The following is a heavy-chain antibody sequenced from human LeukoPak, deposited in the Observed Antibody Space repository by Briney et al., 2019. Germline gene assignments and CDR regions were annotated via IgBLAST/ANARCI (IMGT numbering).Heavy chain of an antibody. CDR2: FYYSGST. Sequence: SETLSLTCTVSGGSISTSSYYWGWIRQPPGKGLEWIGTFYYSGSTYYNPSLKSRVTISVDTSKNQFSLKLSSVTAADTAVYYCARNHQAHWGSYWYFDLWGRGTLVSVSS. D-gene: IGHD7-27*01. J-gene: IGHJ2*01. V-gene: IGHV4-39*01. CDR3: ARNHQAHWGSYWYFDL. CDR1: GGSISTSSYY.